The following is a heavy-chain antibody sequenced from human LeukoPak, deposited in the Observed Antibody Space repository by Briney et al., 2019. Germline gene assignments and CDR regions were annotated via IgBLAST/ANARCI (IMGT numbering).Heavy chain of an antibody. CDR2: IYHSGST. D-gene: IGHD3-10*01. CDR1: GGSISSGGYS. V-gene: IGHV4-30-2*01. Sequence: SETLSPTCAVSGGSISSGGYSWSWIRQPPGKGLEWIGYIYHSGSTYYNPSLKSRVTISVDRSKNQFSLKLSSVTAADTAVYYCARSGAAATRDAFDIWGQGTIVTVSS. CDR3: ARSGAAATRDAFDI. J-gene: IGHJ3*02.